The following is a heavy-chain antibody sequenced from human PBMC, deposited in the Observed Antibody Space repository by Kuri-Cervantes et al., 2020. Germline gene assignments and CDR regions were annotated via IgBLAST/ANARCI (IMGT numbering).Heavy chain of an antibody. CDR1: GASVTRTTHY. Sequence: SETLSLTCTVSGASVTRTTHYWGWIRQPPGKGLEWIGIISYSGSTYYNPSLKSRVTISLDKSQNLFSLEVTSVTAADTALYYCARISPVGTAPFFDFWGQGTLVTVSS. CDR3: ARISPVGTAPFFDF. V-gene: IGHV4-39*07. D-gene: IGHD2-21*02. CDR2: ISYSGST. J-gene: IGHJ4*02.